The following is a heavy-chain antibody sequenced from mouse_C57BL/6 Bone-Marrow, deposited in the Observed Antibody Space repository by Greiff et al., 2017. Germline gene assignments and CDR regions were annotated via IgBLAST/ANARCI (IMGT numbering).Heavy chain of an antibody. V-gene: IGHV1-69*01. J-gene: IGHJ3*01. CDR1: GYTFTSYW. Sequence: VQLQQPGAELVMPGASVKLSCKASGYTFTSYWMHWVKQRPGQGLEWIGEIDPSDSYTNYNQNFKGKSTLTVYKSSSTAYMQHSSLTSEDSAVYYCARGASLPWFAYWCQGTLVTVTA. CDR3: ARGASLPWFAY. D-gene: IGHD6-1*01. CDR2: IDPSDSYT.